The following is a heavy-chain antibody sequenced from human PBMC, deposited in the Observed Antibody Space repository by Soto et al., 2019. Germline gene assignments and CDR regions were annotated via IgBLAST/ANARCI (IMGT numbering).Heavy chain of an antibody. D-gene: IGHD2-21*02. CDR3: AAGVYSGGDCCHFDY. Sequence: PGGSLRLSCAASGFTFSSYGMHWVRQAPGKGLEWVAVISYDGSNKYYADSVKGRFTISRDISANTAYMELTSLTSDDTAVYYCAAGVYSGGDCCHFDYWGQGTQVTVSS. CDR1: GFTFSSYG. V-gene: IGHV3-30*03. CDR2: ISYDGSNK. J-gene: IGHJ4*02.